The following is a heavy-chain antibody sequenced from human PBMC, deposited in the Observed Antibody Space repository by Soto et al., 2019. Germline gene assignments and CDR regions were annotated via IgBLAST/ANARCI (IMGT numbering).Heavy chain of an antibody. CDR2: IYHSGST. V-gene: IGHV4-4*02. D-gene: IGHD6-19*01. J-gene: IGHJ4*02. CDR1: GGSISSSNW. Sequence: SETLSLTCAVSGGSISSSNWWSWVRQPPGKGLEWIGEIYHSGSTNYNPSLKSRVTISVDKSKNQFSLKLSSVTAADTAVYYCASIAVAGRDYYFDYWGQGTLVTVSS. CDR3: ASIAVAGRDYYFDY.